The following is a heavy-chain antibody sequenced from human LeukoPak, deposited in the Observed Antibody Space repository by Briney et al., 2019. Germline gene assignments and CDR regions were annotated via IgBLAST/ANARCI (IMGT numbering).Heavy chain of an antibody. D-gene: IGHD3-16*01. V-gene: IGHV3-30-3*01. CDR2: ISYDGSNK. CDR1: GFTFSSYA. Sequence: PGRSLRLSCAASGFTFSSYAMHWVSQAPGKGLEWVAVISYDGSNKYYADSVKGRFTISRDNSKNTLNLQMNSLRAEDTAVYYCARDLNDYVTDYWGQGTLVTVSS. J-gene: IGHJ4*02. CDR3: ARDLNDYVTDY.